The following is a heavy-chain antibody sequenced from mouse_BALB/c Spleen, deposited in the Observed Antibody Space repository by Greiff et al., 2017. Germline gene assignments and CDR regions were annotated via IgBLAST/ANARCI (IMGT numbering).Heavy chain of an antibody. CDR1: GFTFSSYT. CDR3: ARGEEVRAWFAY. CDR2: ISNGGGST. D-gene: IGHD2-14*01. Sequence: EVQRVESGGGLVQPGGSLKLSCAASGFTFSSYTMSWVRQTPEKRLEWVAYISNGGGSTYYPDTVKGRFTISRDNAKNTLYLQMSSLKSEDTAMYYCARGEEVRAWFAYWGQGTLVTVSA. J-gene: IGHJ3*01. V-gene: IGHV5-12-2*01.